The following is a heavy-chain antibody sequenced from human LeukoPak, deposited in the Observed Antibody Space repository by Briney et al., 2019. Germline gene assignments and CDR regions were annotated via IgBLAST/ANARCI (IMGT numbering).Heavy chain of an antibody. CDR2: MNPNNGNT. CDR3: ARAPPRIAARRDGYYYYMDV. CDR1: GYSFTSYD. V-gene: IGHV1-8*01. D-gene: IGHD6-6*01. Sequence: ASVKVSCKAPGYSFTSYDINWVRQATGQGLEWMGWMNPNNGNTGYAQRFQGRVTMTRDTSRSTAYMEMSSLRSEDTAMYYCARAPPRIAARRDGYYYYMDVWGKGTTVTVSS. J-gene: IGHJ6*03.